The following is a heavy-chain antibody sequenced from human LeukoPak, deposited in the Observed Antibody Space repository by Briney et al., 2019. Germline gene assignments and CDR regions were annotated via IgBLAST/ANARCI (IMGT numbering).Heavy chain of an antibody. CDR3: ARGEPAFSSGWYTYYFDY. Sequence: SETPSLTCTVSGGSISSYYWSWIRQTPGKGLEWIGYTYYSGTTNYNPSLRSRVAISLDTSKNQFSLKLSSVTAADTAVYYCARGEPAFSSGWYTYYFDYWGQGTLVTVSS. V-gene: IGHV4-59*01. D-gene: IGHD6-19*01. CDR2: TYYSGTT. CDR1: GGSISSYY. J-gene: IGHJ4*02.